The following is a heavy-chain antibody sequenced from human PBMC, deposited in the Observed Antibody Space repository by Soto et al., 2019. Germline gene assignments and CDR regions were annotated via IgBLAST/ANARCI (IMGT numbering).Heavy chain of an antibody. Sequence: QVQLVQSGAEVKKSGASVKISCKASRYTFTSYDINWVRQATGQGLEWMGWMNPNSGNTGYAQKFQGRITMTRNTSIDTTYMELSSLRFDDTAAYYCASLYGDYGRGHAFDIWGQGTMVTVSS. CDR1: RYTFTSYD. CDR3: ASLYGDYGRGHAFDI. J-gene: IGHJ3*02. D-gene: IGHD4-17*01. V-gene: IGHV1-8*01. CDR2: MNPNSGNT.